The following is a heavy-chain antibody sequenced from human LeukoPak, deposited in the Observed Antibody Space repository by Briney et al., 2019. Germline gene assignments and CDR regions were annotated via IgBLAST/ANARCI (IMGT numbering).Heavy chain of an antibody. CDR3: AGGHCSSTSCYTAGYYYYYMDV. CDR2: INPSGGST. Sequence: ASVKVSCKASGYTFTSYYMHWVRQAPGPGLEWMGIINPSGGSTSYAQKFQGRVTMTRDTSTSTVYMELSSLRSEDTAVYYCAGGHCSSTSCYTAGYYYYYMDVWGKGTTVTVSS. J-gene: IGHJ6*03. D-gene: IGHD2-2*02. CDR1: GYTFTSYY. V-gene: IGHV1-46*01.